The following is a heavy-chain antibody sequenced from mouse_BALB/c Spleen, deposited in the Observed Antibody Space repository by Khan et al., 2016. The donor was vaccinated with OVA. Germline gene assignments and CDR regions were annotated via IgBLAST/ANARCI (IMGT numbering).Heavy chain of an antibody. J-gene: IGHJ3*01. Sequence: EVELVESGGDLVKPGGSLKLSCAASGFTFSTYGMSWFRQTPDKRLEWVATVSTGGSYTYYPDSVKGRFTISRDNAKNTLYLQMSGLKSEDTAMFYCTRLAYYYDSEGFAYWGQGTLVTVSA. D-gene: IGHD1-1*01. V-gene: IGHV5-6*01. CDR1: GFTFSTYG. CDR2: VSTGGSYT. CDR3: TRLAYYYDSEGFAY.